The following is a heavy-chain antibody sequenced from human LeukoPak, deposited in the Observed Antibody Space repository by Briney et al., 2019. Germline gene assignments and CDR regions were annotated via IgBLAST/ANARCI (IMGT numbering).Heavy chain of an antibody. D-gene: IGHD3-22*01. CDR3: AKGGLALAAFDI. CDR2: ISGSGGST. Sequence: GGSLRLSCAASGFTFSSYAMSWVRQAPGKGLEWVSAISGSGGSTSYVDSVKGRFTISRDNSKNTLYLQMNSLRAEDTAVYYCAKGGLALAAFDIWGQGTMVTVSS. J-gene: IGHJ3*02. CDR1: GFTFSSYA. V-gene: IGHV3-23*01.